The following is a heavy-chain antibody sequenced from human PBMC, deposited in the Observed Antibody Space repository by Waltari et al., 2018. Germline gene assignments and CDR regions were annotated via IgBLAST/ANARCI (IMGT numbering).Heavy chain of an antibody. V-gene: IGHV1-69*01. Sequence: QVQLVQSGAEVKTPGSSVKVSCKAAGGSFPTFGLYWVRQAPGQGLEWMGGRIPTFQKVAYAQEFQGRVSITADDYTGTAYMELTSLRFEDTAVYYCAGGTPLRFFVHWGQGTRVTVSP. CDR3: AGGTPLRFFVH. J-gene: IGHJ4*02. CDR1: GGSFPTFG. CDR2: RIPTFQKV.